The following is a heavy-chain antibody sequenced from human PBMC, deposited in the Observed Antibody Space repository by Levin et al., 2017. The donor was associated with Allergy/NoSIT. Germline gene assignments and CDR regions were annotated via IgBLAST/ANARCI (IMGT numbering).Heavy chain of an antibody. CDR2: ISDNGVYT. V-gene: IGHV3-23*01. CDR3: AKHGIATGGPKYFDY. Sequence: PGGSLRLSCAASGFAFSSYAMNWVRQAPGKGLEWVSSISDNGVYTYYADSVKGRFTISRDNSKNTLYLQMNSLRADDTAVYYCAKHGIATGGPKYFDYWGQGTLVTVSS. D-gene: IGHD6-13*01. CDR1: GFAFSSYA. J-gene: IGHJ4*02.